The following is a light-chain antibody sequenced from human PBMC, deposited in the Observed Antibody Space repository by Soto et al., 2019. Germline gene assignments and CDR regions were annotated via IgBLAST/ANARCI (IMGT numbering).Light chain of an antibody. Sequence: QSVLTQPASVSGSPGQSITISCTGTSSDVGGFNFVSWYQQHPGKAPKVVIYEVINRPSGISNRFSGSKSDNTASLTISGLQAEDEAEYYCSSYRSGSILYVFXTGTKVTVL. CDR1: SSDVGGFNF. CDR3: SSYRSGSILYV. J-gene: IGLJ1*01. V-gene: IGLV2-14*01. CDR2: EVI.